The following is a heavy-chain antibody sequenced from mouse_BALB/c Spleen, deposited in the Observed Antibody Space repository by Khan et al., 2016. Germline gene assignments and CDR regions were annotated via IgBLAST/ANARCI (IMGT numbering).Heavy chain of an antibody. CDR1: GYTFSSYW. CDR2: ILPGSGST. CDR3: ARTDRRGYFDY. V-gene: IGHV1-9*01. J-gene: IGHJ2*01. Sequence: QVQLKQSGAELKKPGASVKISCKATGYTFSSYWIEWVKQRPGHGLEWIGEILPGSGSTNYNEKFRGKAKFTADTSSNTAYMQLSSLTSEDSAVHYCARTDRRGYFDYWGQGTTLTVSS.